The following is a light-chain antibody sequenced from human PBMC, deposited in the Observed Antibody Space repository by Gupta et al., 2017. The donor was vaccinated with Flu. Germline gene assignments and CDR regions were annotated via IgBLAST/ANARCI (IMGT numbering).Light chain of an antibody. V-gene: IGLV1-40*01. CDR2: SDT. J-gene: IGLJ1*01. CDR1: STNIGAGYG. Sequence: QSVLTPPPSVSGAPGQGVSISCTGGSTNIGAGYGVQWFQQLPGKAPKLLIYSDTNRPSGVPDRFSGSRSATSASLAITELQAEDEADYYCQSYDSGLSGYVFGAGTEVTVL. CDR3: QSYDSGLSGYV.